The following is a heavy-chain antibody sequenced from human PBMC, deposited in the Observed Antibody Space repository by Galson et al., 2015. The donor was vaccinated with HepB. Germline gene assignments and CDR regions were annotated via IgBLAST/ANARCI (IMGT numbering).Heavy chain of an antibody. CDR2: ISSAGDIQ. Sequence: SLRLSCAASGFTFNISTMHWVRQAPGTGLEWVATISSAGDIQYYEDSVKGRFTISRDNSKNMLYLQMNSQRAEDTAVYYCTRDAMGRGSGSYSAFDYWGQGTLVTVSS. V-gene: IGHV3-30-3*01. CDR3: TRDAMGRGSGSYSAFDY. CDR1: GFTFNIST. D-gene: IGHD1-26*01. J-gene: IGHJ4*02.